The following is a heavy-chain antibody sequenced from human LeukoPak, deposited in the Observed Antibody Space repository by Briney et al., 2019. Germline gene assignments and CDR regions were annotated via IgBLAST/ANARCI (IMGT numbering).Heavy chain of an antibody. J-gene: IGHJ3*02. CDR2: IIPIFGTA. CDR1: GGTFSSYA. CDR3: ARSHIAAAGTAAFDI. D-gene: IGHD6-13*01. Sequence: SVRVSCKASGGTFSSYAISWVRQAPGQGLEWMGGIIPIFGTANYAQKFQGRVTITTDESTSTAYMELSSLRSEDTAVYYCARSHIAAAGTAAFDIWGQGTMVTVSS. V-gene: IGHV1-69*05.